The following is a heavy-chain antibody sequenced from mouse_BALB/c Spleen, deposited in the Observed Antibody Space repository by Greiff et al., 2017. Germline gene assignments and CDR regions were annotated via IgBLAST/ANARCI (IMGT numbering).Heavy chain of an antibody. CDR3: ARSYYGSVNYFDY. CDR2: ISSGGST. V-gene: IGHV5-6-5*01. D-gene: IGHD1-1*01. Sequence: EVQGVESGGGLVKPGGSLKLSCAASGFTFSSYAMSWVRQTPEKRLEWVASISSGGSTYYPDSVKGRFTISRDNARNILYLQMSSLRSEDTAMYYCARSYYGSVNYFDYWGQGTTLTVSS. J-gene: IGHJ2*01. CDR1: GFTFSSYA.